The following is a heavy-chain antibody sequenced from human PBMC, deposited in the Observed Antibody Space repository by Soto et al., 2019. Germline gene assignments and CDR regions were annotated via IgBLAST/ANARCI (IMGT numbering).Heavy chain of an antibody. J-gene: IGHJ4*02. V-gene: IGHV4-30-2*01. CDR1: GGSISSGGYS. CDR3: AAGAIFGVVPLDY. CDR2: IYPRGST. Sequence: QLQLQESGSGLVKPSQTLSLTCAVSGGSISSGGYSWSWIRQPPGKGLEWIGYIYPRGSTYYNPALKGRVAISVDRSKNQFSLKLSSVTAAETAVYYCAAGAIFGVVPLDYWGQGTLVTVYS. D-gene: IGHD3-3*01.